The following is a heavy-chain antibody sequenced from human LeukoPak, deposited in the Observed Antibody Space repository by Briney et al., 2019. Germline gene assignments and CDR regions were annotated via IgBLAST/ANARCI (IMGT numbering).Heavy chain of an antibody. J-gene: IGHJ1*01. V-gene: IGHV4-38-2*02. CDR1: GYSISSGYH. Sequence: SETLSLTCTVSGYSISSGYHWGWIRQPPGKGLEWIGSIYHSGSTYYNPSLKSRVTISVDTSKNQFSLKLRSVTAADTAVYYCARVVQSTDSSGFYLPEYFQHWGQGTLVTVSS. CDR3: ARVVQSTDSSGFYLPEYFQH. CDR2: IYHSGST. D-gene: IGHD3-22*01.